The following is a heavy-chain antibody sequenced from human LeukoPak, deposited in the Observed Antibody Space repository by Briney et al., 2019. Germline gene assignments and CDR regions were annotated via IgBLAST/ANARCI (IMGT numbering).Heavy chain of an antibody. CDR1: GFTFRSYE. V-gene: IGHV3-48*03. CDR2: ISSSGSTI. D-gene: IGHD3-22*01. CDR3: ARDRYYDSSGYLDY. J-gene: IGHJ4*02. Sequence: GGSLRLSCAASGFTFRSYEMNWVRQAPGKGLEWVSYISSSGSTIYYADPVKGRFTISRDNAKKSLYLQMNSLRAEDTAIYYCARDRYYDSSGYLDYWGQGTLVTVSS.